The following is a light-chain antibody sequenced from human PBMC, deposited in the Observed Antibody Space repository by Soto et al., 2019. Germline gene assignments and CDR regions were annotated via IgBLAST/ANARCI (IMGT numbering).Light chain of an antibody. V-gene: IGKV3D-20*01. Sequence: VLSQSPATLSLSPGASATPSCGATRSVSSYLAWYQQKPGQAPRLLIYDASSRPTDIPARFSGSGSGTDFTLSISRLEPEDFAVYYCQQYGSSPTTFGPGTKVDIK. CDR2: DAS. CDR1: RSVSSY. CDR3: QQYGSSPTT. J-gene: IGKJ3*01.